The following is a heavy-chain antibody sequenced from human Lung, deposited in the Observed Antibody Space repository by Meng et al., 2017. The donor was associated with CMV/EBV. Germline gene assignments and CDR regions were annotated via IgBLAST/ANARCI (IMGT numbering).Heavy chain of an antibody. CDR2: IRPDGSDA. CDR1: GYSFGDYW. J-gene: IGHJ4*03. V-gene: IGHV5-51*01. CDR3: VRHRGYEM. D-gene: IGHD2-2*01. Sequence: GEXXKISCRNLGYSFGDYWLGWVRQMPGKGLEWMGIIRPDGSDAQYSPSVHGQVTMSVDTSHTAAYLQWANLKASDTAIYFCVRHRGYEMWGQGKLVNGAS.